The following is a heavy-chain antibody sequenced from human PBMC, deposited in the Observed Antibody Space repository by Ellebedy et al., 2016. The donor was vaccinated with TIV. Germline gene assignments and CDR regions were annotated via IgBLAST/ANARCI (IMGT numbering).Heavy chain of an antibody. Sequence: ASVKVSCKVSGHTLTELSMHWARQATGQGLEWMGWMNPNSGNTGYAQKFQGRVTITRNTSISTAYMELSSLRSEDTAVYYCARGGYSYGSGDFDYWGQGTLVTVSS. CDR1: GHTLTELS. CDR2: MNPNSGNT. V-gene: IGHV1-8*03. CDR3: ARGGYSYGSGDFDY. J-gene: IGHJ4*02. D-gene: IGHD5-18*01.